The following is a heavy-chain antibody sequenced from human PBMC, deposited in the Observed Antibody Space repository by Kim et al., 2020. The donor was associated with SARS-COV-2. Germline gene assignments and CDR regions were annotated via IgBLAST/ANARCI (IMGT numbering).Heavy chain of an antibody. CDR1: GLTFGHYA. J-gene: IGHJ4*02. CDR3: AKDLRGPHPRYFDC. Sequence: GGSLRLSCAASGLTFGHYAMTWVRQAPGKGLEWVSAISGGGDYTYYAGSLKGRFTISRDNSKNTLYLEMNSLRAEDTALYYCAKDLRGPHPRYFDCWGQGTLVTVSA. CDR2: ISGGGDYT. D-gene: IGHD4-17*01. V-gene: IGHV3-23*01.